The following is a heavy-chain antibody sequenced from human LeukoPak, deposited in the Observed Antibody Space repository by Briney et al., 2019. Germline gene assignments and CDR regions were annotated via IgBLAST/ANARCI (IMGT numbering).Heavy chain of an antibody. CDR1: GFTFSNYR. CDR3: ARETYYNFWSAYGPFDI. V-gene: IGHV3-7*01. J-gene: IGHJ3*02. CDR2: IQQHGSET. D-gene: IGHD3-3*01. Sequence: QSGGSLRLSCEGSGFTFSNYRMSWVRQAPGKGLEWVANIQQHGSETYYGDSVKGRFTISRDNAKKSLYLQMNSLRAEDTAVYYCARETYYNFWSAYGPFDIWGQGTLVTVSS.